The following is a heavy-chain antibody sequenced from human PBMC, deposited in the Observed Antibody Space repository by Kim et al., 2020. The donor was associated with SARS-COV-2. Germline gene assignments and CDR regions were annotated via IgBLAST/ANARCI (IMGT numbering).Heavy chain of an antibody. Sequence: GGSLRLSCAASGFTFSNAWMSWVRQAPGKGLEWVGRIKSKTDGGTTDYAAPVKGRFTISRDDSKNTLYLQMNSLKTEDTAVYYCTTDRIYSGYELFDYWGQGTLVTVSS. D-gene: IGHD5-12*01. V-gene: IGHV3-15*01. CDR2: IKSKTDGGTT. CDR1: GFTFSNAW. CDR3: TTDRIYSGYELFDY. J-gene: IGHJ4*02.